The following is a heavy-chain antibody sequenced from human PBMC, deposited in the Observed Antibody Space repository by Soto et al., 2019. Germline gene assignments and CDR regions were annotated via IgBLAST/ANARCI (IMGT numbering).Heavy chain of an antibody. CDR3: ASKVSGSTGSPDLWYFDL. CDR1: GFTFSGYA. Sequence: EVQLLDSGGGLVQPGGSLRLSCAASGFTFSGYALPWVRQAPGKGLEWVSAISGGGDATFYADSVQGRFTISRDNSKNTLYLQMNTLRAEDTAVYYCASKVSGSTGSPDLWYFDLWGRGTLVTVSS. J-gene: IGHJ2*01. CDR2: ISGGGDAT. V-gene: IGHV3-23*01. D-gene: IGHD3-10*01.